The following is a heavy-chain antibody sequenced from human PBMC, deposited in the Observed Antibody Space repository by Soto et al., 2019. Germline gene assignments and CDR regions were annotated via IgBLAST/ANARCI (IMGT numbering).Heavy chain of an antibody. Sequence: PGGSLRLSCAASGFTFSDYYMSWIRQAPGKGLEWVSYISSSGSTIYYADSVKGRFTISRDNAKNSLYLQMNSLRAEDTAVYYCASRRTSVGATFYYYYGMDVWGQGTTVTVSS. D-gene: IGHD1-26*01. CDR1: GFTFSDYY. J-gene: IGHJ6*02. CDR3: ASRRTSVGATFYYYYGMDV. CDR2: ISSSGSTI. V-gene: IGHV3-11*01.